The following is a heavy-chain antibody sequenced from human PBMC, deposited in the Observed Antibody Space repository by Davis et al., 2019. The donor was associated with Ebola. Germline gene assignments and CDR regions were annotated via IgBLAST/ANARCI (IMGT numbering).Heavy chain of an antibody. Sequence: GESLKISCTGSGYSFTSYWIGWVRQMPGKGLEWMGIIYPGDSDTRYSPSFQGQVTISADKSISTAYLQWSSLKASDTAMYYCARHRIAVAGTPRYYYYGMDVWSQGTTVTVSS. J-gene: IGHJ6*02. CDR1: GYSFTSYW. V-gene: IGHV5-51*01. D-gene: IGHD6-19*01. CDR2: IYPGDSDT. CDR3: ARHRIAVAGTPRYYYYGMDV.